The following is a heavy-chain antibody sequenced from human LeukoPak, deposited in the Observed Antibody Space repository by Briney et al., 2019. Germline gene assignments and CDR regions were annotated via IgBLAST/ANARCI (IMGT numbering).Heavy chain of an antibody. CDR2: IYTSGST. CDR3: ARGTTYGGNPFDY. Sequence: SQTLSLTCTVSGGSISSGSYYWRWIRQPAGKGLGWIGRIYTSGSTNYNPSLKSRVTISVDTSKNQFSLKLSSVTAADTAVYYCARGTTYGGNPFDYWGQGTLVTVSS. CDR1: GGSISSGSYY. D-gene: IGHD4-23*01. V-gene: IGHV4-61*02. J-gene: IGHJ4*02.